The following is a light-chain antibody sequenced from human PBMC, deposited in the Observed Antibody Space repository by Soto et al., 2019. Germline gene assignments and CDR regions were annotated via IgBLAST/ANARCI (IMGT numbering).Light chain of an antibody. Sequence: EIVMTQSPCTLSLSPGERASLCCIASHIVSNNYLAWYQQKPGQAPRLLIYGASNRATGIPDRFSGSGSGTDFTLTISRLEPEDFAAYYCQQYDNSPITFGQGTRLEIK. J-gene: IGKJ5*01. CDR2: GAS. CDR1: HIVSNNY. V-gene: IGKV3-20*01. CDR3: QQYDNSPIT.